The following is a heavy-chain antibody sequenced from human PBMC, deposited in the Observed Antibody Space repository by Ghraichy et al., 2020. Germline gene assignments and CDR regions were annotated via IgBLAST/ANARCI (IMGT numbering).Heavy chain of an antibody. J-gene: IGHJ4*02. V-gene: IGHV4-39*07. CDR2: IYYSGST. CDR1: GGSISSSSYY. CDR3: ARDFEGGIAAAVGDY. Sequence: SETLSLTCTVSGGSISSSSYYWGWIRQPPGKGLEWIGSIYYSGSTYYNPSLKRRVTIAVDTSKNQFSLMLSSVTAADTAVYYCARDFEGGIAAAVGDYWGQGTLFTVYS. D-gene: IGHD6-13*01.